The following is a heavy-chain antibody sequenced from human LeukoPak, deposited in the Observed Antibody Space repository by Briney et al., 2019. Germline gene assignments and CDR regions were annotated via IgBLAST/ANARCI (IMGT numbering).Heavy chain of an antibody. V-gene: IGHV4-34*01. CDR2: INHSGSA. Sequence: PSETLSLTCAVYGGSFSGYYWSWIRQPPGKGVEWVGEINHSGSANYNPSLKSRVTISVDTSKNQFSLKLSSVTAADTAVYYCARVSGRYSSSWYRVDYWGQGTLVTVSS. CDR1: GGSFSGYY. CDR3: ARVSGRYSSSWYRVDY. D-gene: IGHD6-13*01. J-gene: IGHJ4*02.